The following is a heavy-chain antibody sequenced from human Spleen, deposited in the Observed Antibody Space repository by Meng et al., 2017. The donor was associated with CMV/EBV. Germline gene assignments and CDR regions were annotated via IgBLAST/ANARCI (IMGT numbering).Heavy chain of an antibody. CDR1: GFTFDDYA. D-gene: IGHD3-16*01. Sequence: SLKISCVASGFTFDDYAMHWVRQVPGKGLEWVSGISWNRGSIGYADSVKGRFTISRDNAKNSLYLQMASLTAEDTGVYYCARRTFGGVIGDLWGQGTLVTVSS. CDR2: ISWNRGSI. J-gene: IGHJ5*02. CDR3: ARRTFGGVIGDL. V-gene: IGHV3-9*01.